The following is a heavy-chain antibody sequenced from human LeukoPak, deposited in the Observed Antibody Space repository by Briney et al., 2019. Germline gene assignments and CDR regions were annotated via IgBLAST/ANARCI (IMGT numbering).Heavy chain of an antibody. CDR1: GFTFSDYY. Sequence: GGSLRLSCAASGFTFSDYYMSWIRQAPGKGLEWVSYISSSGSTIYYADSAKGRFTISRDNAKNSLYLQMNSLRAEDAAVYFCAKNSGYSWQYFFDYWGQGTLVTVSS. D-gene: IGHD6-25*01. CDR3: AKNSGYSWQYFFDY. CDR2: ISSSGSTI. V-gene: IGHV3-11*01. J-gene: IGHJ4*02.